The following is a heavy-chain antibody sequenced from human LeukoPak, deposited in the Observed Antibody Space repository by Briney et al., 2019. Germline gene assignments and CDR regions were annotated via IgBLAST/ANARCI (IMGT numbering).Heavy chain of an antibody. V-gene: IGHV4-61*02. CDR1: GGSISSGSYY. Sequence: SQTLSLTCTVSGGSISSGSYYWSWIRQPAGKGLEWIGRIYTSGSTNYNPSLKNRVTISVDTSKNQFSLKLSSVTAADTAVYYCARDSHYCSSTSCYKGDDAFDIWGQGTMVTVSS. CDR2: IYTSGST. J-gene: IGHJ3*02. CDR3: ARDSHYCSSTSCYKGDDAFDI. D-gene: IGHD2-2*02.